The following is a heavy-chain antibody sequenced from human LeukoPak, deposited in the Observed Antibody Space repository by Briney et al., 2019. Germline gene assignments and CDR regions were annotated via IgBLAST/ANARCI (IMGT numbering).Heavy chain of an antibody. CDR1: GFTFSSYA. Sequence: AGGSLRLSCAASGFTFSSYAMSWVRQAPGKGLEWVSAISGSGGSTYYADSVKGRFTISRDNSKNTLYLQMNSLRAEDTAVYYCAKERRYYDFWSGYDEDAFDIWGQGTMVTVSS. CDR2: ISGSGGST. D-gene: IGHD3-3*01. CDR3: AKERRYYDFWSGYDEDAFDI. J-gene: IGHJ3*02. V-gene: IGHV3-23*01.